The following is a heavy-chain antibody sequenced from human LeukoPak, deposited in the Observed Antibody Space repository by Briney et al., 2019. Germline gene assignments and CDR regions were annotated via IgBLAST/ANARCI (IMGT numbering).Heavy chain of an antibody. Sequence: GGSLRLSCAASGFTFSSYAMHWVRQAPGKGLEWVAVISYDGSNKYYADSVKGRFTISRDNSKNTLYLQMNSLRAEDTAVYYCAREKETTVTTVFDYWGQGTLVTVSS. J-gene: IGHJ4*02. D-gene: IGHD4-17*01. CDR3: AREKETTVTTVFDY. V-gene: IGHV3-30-3*01. CDR2: ISYDGSNK. CDR1: GFTFSSYA.